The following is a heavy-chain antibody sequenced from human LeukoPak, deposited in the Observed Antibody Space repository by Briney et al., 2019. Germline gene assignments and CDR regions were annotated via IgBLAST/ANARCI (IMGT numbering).Heavy chain of an antibody. Sequence: PGGSLRLSCAASGFTFSSYSMNWVRQAPGKGLEWVSYISSSGSTIYYADSVKGRFTISRDNAKNSLYLQMNSLRAEDTAVYYCARVNSGYDRRFDYWGQGTLVTVSS. CDR2: ISSSGSTI. CDR3: ARVNSGYDRRFDY. V-gene: IGHV3-48*04. CDR1: GFTFSSYS. D-gene: IGHD5-12*01. J-gene: IGHJ4*02.